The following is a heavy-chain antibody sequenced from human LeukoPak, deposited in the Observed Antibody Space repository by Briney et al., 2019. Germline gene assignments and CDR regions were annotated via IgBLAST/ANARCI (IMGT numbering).Heavy chain of an antibody. V-gene: IGHV3-23*01. D-gene: IGHD2-2*02. CDR2: ISGSGGST. Sequence: GRSLRLSCAASGFTFSSYAMSWVRQAPGNGLEWVSAISGSGGSTYYADSVKGRFTISRDNSKNTLYLQMNSLRAEDTAVYYCAKGVVPAAILFTAKLYYFDYWGQGTLVTVSS. J-gene: IGHJ4*02. CDR1: GFTFSSYA. CDR3: AKGVVPAAILFTAKLYYFDY.